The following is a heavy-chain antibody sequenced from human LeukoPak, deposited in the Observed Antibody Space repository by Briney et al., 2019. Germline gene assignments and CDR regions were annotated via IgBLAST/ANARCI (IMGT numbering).Heavy chain of an antibody. CDR3: AYSGSSGGYFDL. Sequence: PSETLSFTCTVSGGSISSSSYYWAWIRQPPGKGLEWIGSMYYSGSTYYNPSLKSRVTISVDTSKNQFSLNLSSVTAADTAVYFCAYSGSSGGYFDLWGRGTLVTVSS. J-gene: IGHJ2*01. CDR2: MYYSGST. V-gene: IGHV4-39*01. CDR1: GGSISSSSYY. D-gene: IGHD2-21*01.